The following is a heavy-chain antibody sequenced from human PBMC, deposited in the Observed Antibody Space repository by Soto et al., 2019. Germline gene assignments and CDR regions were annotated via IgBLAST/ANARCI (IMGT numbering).Heavy chain of an antibody. V-gene: IGHV4-31*03. CDR1: GGSISSGGYY. D-gene: IGHD6-19*01. J-gene: IGHJ5*02. CDR2: IYYSGST. Sequence: SETLSLTCTVSGGSISSGGYYWSWIRQHPGKGLEWIGYIYYSGSTYCNPSLKSRVTISVDTSKNQFSLKLSSVTAADTAVYYCARDQYSSGWYGENWFDPWGQGTLVTVSS. CDR3: ARDQYSSGWYGENWFDP.